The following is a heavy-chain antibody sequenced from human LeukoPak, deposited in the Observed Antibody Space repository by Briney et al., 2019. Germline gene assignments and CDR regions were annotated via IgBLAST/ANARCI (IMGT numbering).Heavy chain of an antibody. J-gene: IGHJ4*02. D-gene: IGHD3-10*01. CDR2: INPNSGGT. CDR3: ARYYIEGRCFDY. CDR1: GYTFTGYY. Sequence: ASVKVSCKASGYTFTGYYIHWVRQAPGQGLEWMGWINPNSGGTNYAQKFQGRVTMTRDTSNRTAYMELSRLRSDDTAMYYCARYYIEGRCFDYWGQGTLVTVSS. V-gene: IGHV1-2*02.